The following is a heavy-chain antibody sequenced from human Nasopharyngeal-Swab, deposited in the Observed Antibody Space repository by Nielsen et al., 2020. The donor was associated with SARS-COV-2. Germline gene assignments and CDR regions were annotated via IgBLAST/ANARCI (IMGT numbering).Heavy chain of an antibody. V-gene: IGHV4-39*01. D-gene: IGHD3-10*01. Sequence: RQAPGKGLEWIGSIYYSGSTYYNPSLKSRVTISVDTSKNQFSLKLSSVTAADTAAYYCARRPPGIGPRAFDIWGQGTMVTVSS. J-gene: IGHJ3*02. CDR2: IYYSGST. CDR3: ARRPPGIGPRAFDI.